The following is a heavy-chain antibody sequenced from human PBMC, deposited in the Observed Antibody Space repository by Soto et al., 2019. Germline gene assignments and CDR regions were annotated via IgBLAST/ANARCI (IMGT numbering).Heavy chain of an antibody. V-gene: IGHV1-18*01. CDR3: ARDASPLYYDFWSGYYTGWFDP. J-gene: IGHJ5*02. CDR1: GYTFTSYG. CDR2: ISAYNGNT. D-gene: IGHD3-3*01. Sequence: QVQLVQSGAEVKKPGASVKVSCKASGYTFTSYGISWVRQAPGQGLEWMGWISAYNGNTNYAQKLQGRVTMTTDTSTSTAYMELRSLRSDDTAVYYCARDASPLYYDFWSGYYTGWFDPWGQGTLVTVSS.